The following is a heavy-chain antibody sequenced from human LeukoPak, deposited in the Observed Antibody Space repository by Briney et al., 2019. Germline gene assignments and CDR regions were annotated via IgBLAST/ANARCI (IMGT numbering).Heavy chain of an antibody. D-gene: IGHD6-19*01. V-gene: IGHV4-39*07. J-gene: IGHJ4*02. Sequence: SETLSLTCTVSGDSSSNSIYYWGWIRQPPGKGLEWIGSIDYSGSTYYNPSLKSRATISIDTSKNQFSLQLSSVTAADTAVYYCAREYTLYRSGWFLDYWGQGSVVTVSS. CDR3: AREYTLYRSGWFLDY. CDR1: GDSSSNSIYY. CDR2: IDYSGST.